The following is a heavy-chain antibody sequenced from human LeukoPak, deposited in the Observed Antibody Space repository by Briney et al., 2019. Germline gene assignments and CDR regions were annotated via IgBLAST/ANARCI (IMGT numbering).Heavy chain of an antibody. CDR2: INHSGST. Sequence: PSETLSLTCAVYGGSFSGYYWSWLRQPPGKGLEWIGEINHSGSTNYNPSLKSRVTISVDTSKNQFSLKLSSVAAADTAVYYCASGKLSSNDYLMDVWGKGTTVTVSS. CDR1: GGSFSGYY. D-gene: IGHD5-12*01. CDR3: ASGKLSSNDYLMDV. J-gene: IGHJ6*03. V-gene: IGHV4-34*01.